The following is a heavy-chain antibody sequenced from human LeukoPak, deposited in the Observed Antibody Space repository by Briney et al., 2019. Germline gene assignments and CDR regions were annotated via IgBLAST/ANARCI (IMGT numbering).Heavy chain of an antibody. D-gene: IGHD4-11*01. Sequence: SGGSLRLSCAASGFTFSNYGMHWVRQAPGKGLEWVAFIRYDGSNKYYADSVKGRFTISRDDSKNTLYLQMNSLRAEDTAVYYCARDLNYRCYFDYWGQGTLVTVSS. J-gene: IGHJ4*02. CDR2: IRYDGSNK. V-gene: IGHV3-30*02. CDR1: GFTFSNYG. CDR3: ARDLNYRCYFDY.